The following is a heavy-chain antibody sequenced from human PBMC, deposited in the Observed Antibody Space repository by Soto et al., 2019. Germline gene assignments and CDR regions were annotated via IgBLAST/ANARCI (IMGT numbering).Heavy chain of an antibody. CDR1: GFTFSSYA. D-gene: IGHD6-19*01. CDR2: ISYDGSNK. Sequence: GGSLRLSCAACGFTFSSYAMHWVRQAPGKGLEWVAVISYDGSNKYYADSVKGRFTISRDNSKNTLYLQMNSLRAEDTAVYYCARDRVAVAGGGNIFDYWGQGTLVTVSS. CDR3: ARDRVAVAGGGNIFDY. V-gene: IGHV3-30-3*01. J-gene: IGHJ4*02.